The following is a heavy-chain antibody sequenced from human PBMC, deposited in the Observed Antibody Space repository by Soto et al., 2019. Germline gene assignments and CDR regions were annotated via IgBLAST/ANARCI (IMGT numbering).Heavy chain of an antibody. CDR1: GFSFSRYA. V-gene: IGHV3-30-3*01. D-gene: IGHD6-13*01. J-gene: IGHJ4*02. Sequence: GGSLRLSCAASGFSFSRYAMHWVRQAPGKGLEWVAVISSDGGDKYSTDSVKGRFTISRDNSKNTLYLQMNSLRAEDTAVYYCARDSSIGAADYYFDYWGQGALVTAPQ. CDR3: ARDSSIGAADYYFDY. CDR2: ISSDGGDK.